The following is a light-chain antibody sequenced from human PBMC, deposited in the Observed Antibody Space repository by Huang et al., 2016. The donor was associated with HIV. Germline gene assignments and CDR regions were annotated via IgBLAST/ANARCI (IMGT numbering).Light chain of an antibody. V-gene: IGKV1-39*01. CDR1: QTISTY. J-gene: IGKJ2*01. Sequence: DIQMTQSPSSLSASVGDRVTITCRASQTISTYLNWYKQKPGKATKLLIHAASSLYSGCPSRFSGSGSGTDFTLTISSLQPEDFATYYCQQSYSTLLYTFGQGTKLEIK. CDR3: QQSYSTLLYT. CDR2: AAS.